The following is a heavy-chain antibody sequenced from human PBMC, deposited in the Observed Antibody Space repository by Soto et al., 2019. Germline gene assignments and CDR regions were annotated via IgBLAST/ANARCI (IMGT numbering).Heavy chain of an antibody. Sequence: SETLSLTCTVSVGSISSYYWSWIRQPPGKGLEWIGYIYYSGSTNYNPSLKSRVTISVDTSKNQFSLKLSSVTAADTAVYYCARGLFGDYDYYYYYMDVWGKGTTVTVSS. D-gene: IGHD4-17*01. J-gene: IGHJ6*03. CDR3: ARGLFGDYDYYYYYMDV. CDR2: IYYSGST. CDR1: VGSISSYY. V-gene: IGHV4-59*01.